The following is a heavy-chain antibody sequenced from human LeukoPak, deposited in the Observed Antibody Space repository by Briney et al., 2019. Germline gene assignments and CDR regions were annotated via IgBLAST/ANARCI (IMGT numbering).Heavy chain of an antibody. V-gene: IGHV3-23*01. D-gene: IGHD2-15*01. Sequence: GGSLRLSCAASGFTFSSYAMSWVRQAPGKGLEWVSAISGSGGSTYYADSVKGRFTISSDNSKNTLYLQMNSLRAEDTAVYYCARGRSDIVVVVAAIFCDYWGQGTLVTVSS. J-gene: IGHJ4*02. CDR2: ISGSGGST. CDR1: GFTFSSYA. CDR3: ARGRSDIVVVVAAIFCDY.